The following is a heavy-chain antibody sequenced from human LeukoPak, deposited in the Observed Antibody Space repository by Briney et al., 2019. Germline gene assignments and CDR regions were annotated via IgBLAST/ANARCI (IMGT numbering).Heavy chain of an antibody. Sequence: GSLRLSCAASGFTFSSYGMHWVRQAPGKGLEWVAVISYDGSNKYYADSVKGRFTISRDNSKNTLYLQVNSLRAEDTAVYYCAKEGYDSSGYFFDCWGQGTLVTVSS. D-gene: IGHD3-22*01. J-gene: IGHJ4*02. CDR1: GFTFSSYG. CDR2: ISYDGSNK. CDR3: AKEGYDSSGYFFDC. V-gene: IGHV3-30*18.